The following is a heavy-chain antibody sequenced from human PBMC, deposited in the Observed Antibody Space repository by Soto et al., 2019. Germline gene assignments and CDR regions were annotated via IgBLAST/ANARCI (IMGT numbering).Heavy chain of an antibody. Sequence: PSQTLSLTCVISGDTVSSNNAAWNWIRQSPSRGLEWLGRTYYRSKWSTDYAVSVKRRITIKADTSKNQFSLQLKSVTPDDTAVYYCAREPYRYDSGTLLGLDYWGQGTLVTVSS. J-gene: IGHJ4*02. CDR3: AREPYRYDSGTLLGLDY. CDR2: TYYRSKWST. V-gene: IGHV6-1*01. CDR1: GDTVSSNNAA. D-gene: IGHD3-10*01.